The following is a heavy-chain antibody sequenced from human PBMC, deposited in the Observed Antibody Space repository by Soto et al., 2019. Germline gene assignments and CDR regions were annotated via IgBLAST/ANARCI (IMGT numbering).Heavy chain of an antibody. J-gene: IGHJ4*02. CDR2: IYYSGST. CDR1: VGSISSGGYY. Sequence: QVQLQESGPGLVKPSQTLSPPCTVPVGSISSGGYYWSWIRQHPGKGREWIGYIYYSGSTYYNPSLKSRVTISVDTSKNQFSLKLSSVTAADTAVYYCARANFLYEGNCSGGSCQTEPPVFDYWGQGTLVTVSS. D-gene: IGHD2-15*01. V-gene: IGHV4-31*03. CDR3: ARANFLYEGNCSGGSCQTEPPVFDY.